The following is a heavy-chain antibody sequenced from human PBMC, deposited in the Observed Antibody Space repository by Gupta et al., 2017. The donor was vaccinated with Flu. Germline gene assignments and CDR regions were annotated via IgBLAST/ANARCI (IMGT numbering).Heavy chain of an antibody. V-gene: IGHV3-74*01. Sequence: EVQLVESGGGLVQPGGSLRLPCAATGFTFSSYWMHWVRQAPGKGLVWVSRINSDGSSTSYADSVKGRFTISRDNAKNTLYLQMNSLRAEDTAVYYCARDQITTKTYAFDIWGQGTMVTVSS. CDR2: INSDGSST. CDR1: GFTFSSYW. D-gene: IGHD3-22*01. J-gene: IGHJ3*02. CDR3: ARDQITTKTYAFDI.